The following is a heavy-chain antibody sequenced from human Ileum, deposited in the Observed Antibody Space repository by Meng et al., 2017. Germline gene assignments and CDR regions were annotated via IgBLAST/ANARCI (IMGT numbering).Heavy chain of an antibody. D-gene: IGHD6-6*01. J-gene: IGHJ4*02. CDR1: GYSSGGGYY. Sequence: VPVQQWGRGLLNPAVPLSRTCAVCGYSSGGGYYGRWLRQPRGKGLWRIGEFNNSGNTNYNPSLKRRVTTAVDESKNHFSLKLSSATAADTAVYYCARQYSSYWGFDYWGQGTLVTVSS. CDR3: ARQYSSYWGFDY. V-gene: IGHV4-34*01. CDR2: FNNSGNT.